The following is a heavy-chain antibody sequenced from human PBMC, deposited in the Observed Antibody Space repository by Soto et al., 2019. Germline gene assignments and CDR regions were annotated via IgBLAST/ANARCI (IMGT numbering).Heavy chain of an antibody. CDR2: IYWDNDK. D-gene: IGHD2-15*01. J-gene: IGHJ4*02. V-gene: IGHV2-5*02. Sequence: QITLKESGPTLVKPTETLTLTCTFSGFSLTTSGVGVGWIRQAPGKDLECLALIYWDNDKRYSPSLKNRLTITKDTSKNQVVLKMTNMDPVDTATYYCAHSVCDSTCYWDVGYFNYWGQGSLVTVSS. CDR1: GFSLTTSGVG. CDR3: AHSVCDSTCYWDVGYFNY.